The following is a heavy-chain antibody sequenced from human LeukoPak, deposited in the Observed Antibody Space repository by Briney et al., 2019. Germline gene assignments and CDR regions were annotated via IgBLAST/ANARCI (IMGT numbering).Heavy chain of an antibody. V-gene: IGHV3-7*01. Sequence: GGSLRLSCAASGFTFSSYWMSWVRQAPGKGLEWVANIKQDGSEKYYVDSVKGRFTISRDNAKNPLYLQMNSLRAEDTAVYYCARCGSGSSCAFDIWGQGTMVTVSS. J-gene: IGHJ3*02. CDR1: GFTFSSYW. CDR2: IKQDGSEK. CDR3: ARCGSGSSCAFDI. D-gene: IGHD3-10*01.